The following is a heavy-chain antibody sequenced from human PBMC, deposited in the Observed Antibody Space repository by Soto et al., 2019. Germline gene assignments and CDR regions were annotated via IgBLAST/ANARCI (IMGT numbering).Heavy chain of an antibody. J-gene: IGHJ4*02. D-gene: IGHD6-13*01. V-gene: IGHV1-69*02. CDR1: GGTFSSYT. Sequence: ASVKVSCKASGGTFSSYTISWVRQAPGQGLEWMGRIIPILGIANYAQKFQGRVTITADKSTRTDYMELSSLGSEDTAGDYCARTRSGRIAGPGPSPFDYWGQGTLVTVSS. CDR3: ARTRSGRIAGPGPSPFDY. CDR2: IIPILGIA.